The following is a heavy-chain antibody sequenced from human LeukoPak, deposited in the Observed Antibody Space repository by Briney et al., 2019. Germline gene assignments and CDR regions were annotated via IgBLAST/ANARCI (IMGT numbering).Heavy chain of an antibody. CDR1: GFTFSSYE. J-gene: IGHJ4*02. V-gene: IGHV3-48*03. CDR3: ARVGYSGSYVLDY. Sequence: GGSLRLSCAASGFTFSSYEMNWVRQAPGKGLEWVSYISSSSSTIYYADSVKGRFTISRDNAKNSLYLQMNSLRAEDTAVYYCARVGYSGSYVLDYWGQGTLVTVSS. D-gene: IGHD1-26*01. CDR2: ISSSSSTI.